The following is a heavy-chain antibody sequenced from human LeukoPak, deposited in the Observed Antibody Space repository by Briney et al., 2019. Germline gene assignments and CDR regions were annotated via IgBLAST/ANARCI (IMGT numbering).Heavy chain of an antibody. CDR3: AGHGQYSSSWYGPYYYYYMDV. CDR2: IYPGDSDT. V-gene: IGHV5-51*01. Sequence: GESLKISCKGSGYSFTSYWIGWVRQMPGKGLEWMGIIYPGDSDTRYSPSFQGQVTISADKSISTAYLQWSSLKASDTAMYYCAGHGQYSSSWYGPYYYYYMDVWGKGTTVTVSS. J-gene: IGHJ6*03. D-gene: IGHD6-13*01. CDR1: GYSFTSYW.